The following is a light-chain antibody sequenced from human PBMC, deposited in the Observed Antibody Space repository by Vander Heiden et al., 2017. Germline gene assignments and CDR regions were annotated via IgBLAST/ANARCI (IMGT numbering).Light chain of an antibody. J-gene: IGKJ3*01. CDR2: AAS. CDR1: QSISSY. CDR3: QQSYSTPQGFT. Sequence: DIHMTQSPSSLSASVGDRVTITCRASQSISSYLNWYQQKPGKAPKLLIYAASSLQSGVPSRFSGSGSGTDFTLTISSLQPEDFATYYCQQSYSTPQGFTFGSGTKVDIK. V-gene: IGKV1-39*01.